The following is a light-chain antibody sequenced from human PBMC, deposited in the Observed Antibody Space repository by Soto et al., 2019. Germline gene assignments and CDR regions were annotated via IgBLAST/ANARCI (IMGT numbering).Light chain of an antibody. CDR2: GAS. J-gene: IGKJ4*01. V-gene: IGKV3-20*01. CDR1: QSVSSSY. CDR3: QQFSSYPLT. Sequence: EIVLTHSPGTLSLSPGERATLSCSASQSVSSSYLAWYQQKPGQAPRLLIYGASNRATGIPDKFNGSGSGTDFTLTISRLEPEDFAVYYCQQFSSYPLTFGGGTKVDIK.